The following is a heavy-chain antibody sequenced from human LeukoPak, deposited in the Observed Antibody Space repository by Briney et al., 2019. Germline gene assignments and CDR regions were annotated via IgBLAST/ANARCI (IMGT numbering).Heavy chain of an antibody. CDR2: INTNTGIP. J-gene: IGHJ4*02. CDR3: ARGWFGEISYYLDY. CDR1: GYTFTNFV. D-gene: IGHD3-10*01. V-gene: IGHV7-4-1*02. Sequence: ASVTVSCKASGYTFTNFVINWVRQAPGQGLEWMGWINTNTGIPTSAQGFTGRFVFSLDTSVSTAYLQISSLKAEDTAVYYCARGWFGEISYYLDYWGQGTLVTVSS.